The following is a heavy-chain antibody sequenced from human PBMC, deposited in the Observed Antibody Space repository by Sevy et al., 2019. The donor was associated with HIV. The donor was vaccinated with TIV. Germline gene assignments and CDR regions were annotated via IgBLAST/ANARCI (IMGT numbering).Heavy chain of an antibody. V-gene: IGHV3-53*01. D-gene: IGHD3-22*01. CDR1: GFNVSSNY. J-gene: IGHJ6*02. Sequence: GGSLGLSCAASGFNVSSNYMNWVRQAPGKGLEWVSVIYSGANTDYADSVKGRFTISRDTTKNTMYLQMNSLRAEDTAVYYCARDTITYYYDSSGYYTSGYGMDVWGQGTTVTVSS. CDR3: ARDTITYYYDSSGYYTSGYGMDV. CDR2: IYSGANT.